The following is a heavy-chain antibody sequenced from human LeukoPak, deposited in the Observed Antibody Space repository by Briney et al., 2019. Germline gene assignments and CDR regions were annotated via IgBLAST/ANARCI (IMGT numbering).Heavy chain of an antibody. J-gene: IGHJ4*02. CDR2: IIPIFGTV. Sequence: ASVKVSCKASGGTFSSYAISWVRQAPGQGLEWMGRIIPIFGTVNYAQKFQGRVTITTDESTSTAYMELSSLRSEDTAVYYCARGREQLWSPYDYWGQGTLVTVSS. CDR3: ARGREQLWSPYDY. V-gene: IGHV1-69*05. CDR1: GGTFSSYA. D-gene: IGHD5-18*01.